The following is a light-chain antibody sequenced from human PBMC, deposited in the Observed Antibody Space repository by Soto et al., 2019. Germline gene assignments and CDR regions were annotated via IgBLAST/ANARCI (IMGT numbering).Light chain of an antibody. V-gene: IGLV2-8*01. CDR2: EVK. Sequence: VLAQPPSASGSPGQSVTVSCTGSSSDIGDYNFVSWYQQHPGKAPKLIIYEVKKRPSGVPDRFSASKSGNTASLTVSGLQAEDEADYYCSSYAGNNNFVFGSGTKVTVL. CDR1: SSDIGDYNF. CDR3: SSYAGNNNFV. J-gene: IGLJ1*01.